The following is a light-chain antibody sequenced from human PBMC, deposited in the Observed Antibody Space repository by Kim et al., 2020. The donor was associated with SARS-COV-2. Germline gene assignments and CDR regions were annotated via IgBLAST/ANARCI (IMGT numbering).Light chain of an antibody. CDR3: QQRSNWRLT. V-gene: IGKV3-11*01. Sequence: SLSPGERATLSCRASQSVNTNLAWYQQKPGQAPRLLIYDASHRATGIPARFSGSGSGTDFTLTISSLEPEDFAVYYCQQRSNWRLTFGGGTKLEIK. CDR2: DAS. J-gene: IGKJ4*01. CDR1: QSVNTN.